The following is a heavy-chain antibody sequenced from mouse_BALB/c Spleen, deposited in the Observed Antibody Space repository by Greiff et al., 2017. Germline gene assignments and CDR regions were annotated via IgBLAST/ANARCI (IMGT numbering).Heavy chain of an antibody. J-gene: IGHJ4*01. D-gene: IGHD5-1*01. Sequence: DVQLVESGGGLVQPGGSMKLSCVASGFTFSNYWMNWVRQSPEKGLEWVAEIRLKSNNYATHYAESVKGRFTISRDDSKSSVYLQMNNLRAEDTGIYYCTRSEYGYAMDYWGQGTSVTVSS. CDR2: IRLKSNNYAT. V-gene: IGHV6-6*02. CDR3: TRSEYGYAMDY. CDR1: GFTFSNYW.